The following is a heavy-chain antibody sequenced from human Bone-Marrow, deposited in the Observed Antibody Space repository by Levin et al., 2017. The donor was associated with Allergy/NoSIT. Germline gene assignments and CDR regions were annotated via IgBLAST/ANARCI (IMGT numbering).Heavy chain of an antibody. J-gene: IGHJ5*02. CDR1: GYTFTTYD. V-gene: IGHV1-8*01. CDR2: MNPHTGST. Sequence: ASVKVSCQASGYTFTTYDINWVRQATGQGLEWMGWMNPHTGSTFYAQKLQGRVTMTRDTSISTAYMDLSSLTSDDTAVYYCARASTSGWGWFDPWGQGTLVTVSS. D-gene: IGHD2-2*01. CDR3: ARASTSGWGWFDP.